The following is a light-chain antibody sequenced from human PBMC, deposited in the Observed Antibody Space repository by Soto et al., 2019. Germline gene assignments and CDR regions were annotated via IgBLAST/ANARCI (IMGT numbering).Light chain of an antibody. Sequence: EIVLTQSPGTLSLSPGERATLSCRASQSVSSSYLAWYQQKPGQAPRLLIYGASSRATGIPDRFRGSGSGTDFTLHISSVEADDVGVYYCMQGRHLAWTFGQGTRVEIK. CDR2: GAS. V-gene: IGKV3-20*01. J-gene: IGKJ1*01. CDR3: MQGRHLAWT. CDR1: QSVSSSY.